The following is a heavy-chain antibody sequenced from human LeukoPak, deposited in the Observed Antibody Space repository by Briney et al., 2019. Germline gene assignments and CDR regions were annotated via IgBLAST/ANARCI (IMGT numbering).Heavy chain of an antibody. CDR1: GGTFSSYA. J-gene: IGHJ4*02. D-gene: IGHD5-12*01. Sequence: SVKVSCKASGGTFSSYAISWVRQAPGQGLEWMGGSIPILGIANYAQKFQGRVTITADKSTSTAYMELRSLSSEDTAVYYCARDPSYSGYDYGDRSFDYWGQGTLVTVSS. V-gene: IGHV1-69*10. CDR2: SIPILGIA. CDR3: ARDPSYSGYDYGDRSFDY.